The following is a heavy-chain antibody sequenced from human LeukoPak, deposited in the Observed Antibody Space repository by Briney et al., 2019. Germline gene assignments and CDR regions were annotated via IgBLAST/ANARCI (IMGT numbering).Heavy chain of an antibody. V-gene: IGHV4-59*01. J-gene: IGHJ4*02. CDR3: ARVKGSVTYYSFDY. CDR1: GGSISGYF. Sequence: PSETLSLTCTVSGGSISGYFWTWIRQPPGKALEWIGNIQYTGSTNYNPSLKSRVTVSVDTSKNQFSLKLRSVTAADTAVYYCARVKGSVTYYSFDYWGQGTLVTVSS. D-gene: IGHD3-10*01. CDR2: IQYTGST.